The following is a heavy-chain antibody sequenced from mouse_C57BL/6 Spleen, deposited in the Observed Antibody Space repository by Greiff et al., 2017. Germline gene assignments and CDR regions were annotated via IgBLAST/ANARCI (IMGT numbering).Heavy chain of an antibody. J-gene: IGHJ1*03. Sequence: EVQGVESGGGLVQPGGSLKLSCAASGFTFSDYGMAWVRQAPRKGPEWVAFISNLAYSIYYADTVTGRFTISRENAKNTLYLEMSSLRSEDTAMYYCARGNFDVWGTGTTVTVSS. CDR3: ARGNFDV. CDR2: ISNLAYSI. CDR1: GFTFSDYG. V-gene: IGHV5-15*01.